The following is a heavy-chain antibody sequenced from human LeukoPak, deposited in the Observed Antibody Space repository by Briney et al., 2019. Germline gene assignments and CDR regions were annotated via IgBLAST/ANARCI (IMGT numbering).Heavy chain of an antibody. CDR3: ARHGDLYYYYYMDV. V-gene: IGHV4-59*01. CDR1: GGSISSYY. Sequence: VKPSETLSLTCTVSGGSISSYYWSWIRQPPGTGLEWLGYIYYSGSTNYNPSLKSRVTISVDTSKNQFTLKLSSVTAADTAVYYSARHGDLYYYYYMDVWGRGTTVTVSS. D-gene: IGHD3-10*01. CDR2: IYYSGST. J-gene: IGHJ6*03.